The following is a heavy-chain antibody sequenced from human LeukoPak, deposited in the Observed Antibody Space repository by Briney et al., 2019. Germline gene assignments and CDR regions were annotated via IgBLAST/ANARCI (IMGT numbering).Heavy chain of an antibody. J-gene: IGHJ3*02. CDR3: ARGLYDSSGYDAFDI. D-gene: IGHD3-22*01. Sequence: YSXTXXWIGWVXQXPGKGLEWMGIIYPGDSDTRYSPSFQGQVTISADKSISTAYLQWSSLKASDTAMYYCARGLYDSSGYDAFDIWGQGTMVTVSS. CDR2: IYPGDSDT. V-gene: IGHV5-51*01. CDR1: YSXTXXW.